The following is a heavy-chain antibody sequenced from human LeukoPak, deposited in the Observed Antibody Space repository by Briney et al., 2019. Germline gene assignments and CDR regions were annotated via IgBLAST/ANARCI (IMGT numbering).Heavy chain of an antibody. D-gene: IGHD6-13*01. Sequence: GGSLRLSCAASGFTFSRFWMTWVRQAPGKGLEWVSLIYSGGSTYYADSVKGRFTISRDNSKNTLYLQMNSLRAEDTAVYYCARDQQQLVQGYFQHWGQGTLVTVSS. V-gene: IGHV3-66*01. CDR3: ARDQQQLVQGYFQH. J-gene: IGHJ1*01. CDR1: GFTFSRFW. CDR2: IYSGGST.